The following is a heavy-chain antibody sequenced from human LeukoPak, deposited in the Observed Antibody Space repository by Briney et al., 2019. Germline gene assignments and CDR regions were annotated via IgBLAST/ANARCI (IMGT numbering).Heavy chain of an antibody. CDR2: VYSDGVT. CDR1: GDSISNNY. CDR3: ARISSGSSWYWFDP. V-gene: IGHV4-4*07. J-gene: IGHJ5*02. Sequence: SETPSLTCTVSGDSISNNYWSWIRQPAGQGLEWIGRVYSDGVTRYNPSLKSRVTISVDMSNNRFSLTLNSATAADTAVYYCARISSGSSWYWFDPWGQGTLVTVSS. D-gene: IGHD6-13*01.